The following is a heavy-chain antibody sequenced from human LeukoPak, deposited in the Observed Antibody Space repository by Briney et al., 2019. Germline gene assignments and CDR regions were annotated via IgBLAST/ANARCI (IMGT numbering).Heavy chain of an antibody. D-gene: IGHD2-15*01. Sequence: VGSLRLSCAASGFTFSSYAMSWVRQAPGKGLEWVSAISGSGGSTYYADSVKGRFTVSRDNSKNTLYLQMNSLRAEDTAVYYCAKDLGGYCSGGSCYHFDYWGQGTLVTVSA. CDR1: GFTFSSYA. CDR2: ISGSGGST. J-gene: IGHJ4*02. V-gene: IGHV3-23*01. CDR3: AKDLGGYCSGGSCYHFDY.